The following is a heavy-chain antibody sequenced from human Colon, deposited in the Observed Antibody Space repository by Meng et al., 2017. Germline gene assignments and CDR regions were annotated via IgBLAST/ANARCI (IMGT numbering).Heavy chain of an antibody. Sequence: GESLKISCPGSGYIFTSYWVAWVRQMPGKGLEWMGIIYPGDSEIRYSPSFQGQVSISADKSISTAHLQWSSLKASDTAVYYCARGDYYDKSGYSFDHWGQGTLVTVSS. CDR1: GYIFTSYW. J-gene: IGHJ4*02. CDR2: IYPGDSEI. V-gene: IGHV5-51*01. CDR3: ARGDYYDKSGYSFDH. D-gene: IGHD3-22*01.